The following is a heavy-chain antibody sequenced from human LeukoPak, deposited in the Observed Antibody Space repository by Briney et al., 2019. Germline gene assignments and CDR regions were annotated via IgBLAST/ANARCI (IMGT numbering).Heavy chain of an antibody. J-gene: IGHJ4*02. CDR1: GDTFTAYY. V-gene: IGHV1-2*02. CDR3: ARDRPPDY. CDR2: INPNTGGT. Sequence: ASVKVSCKASGDTFTAYYMHWVRQAPGQGLEWMGWINPNTGGTDYAQRFQGRVTMTRDTSISPAYMELSRLRSDDTAVYFCARDRPPDYWGQGTLVTVSS.